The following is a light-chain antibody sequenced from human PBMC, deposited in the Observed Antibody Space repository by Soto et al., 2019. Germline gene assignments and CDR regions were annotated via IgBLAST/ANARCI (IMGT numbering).Light chain of an antibody. CDR3: QRYGNSPIT. J-gene: IGKJ5*01. Sequence: EIEMTQSPATLSLSPGERATLYCWASQSVSSNLAWYQQKPGQAPRLLIYGASTRVTGVPARFSGSGSGTEFTLTISRLEPEDFAVYYCQRYGNSPITFGQGTRLEI. CDR2: GAS. V-gene: IGKV3-15*01. CDR1: QSVSSN.